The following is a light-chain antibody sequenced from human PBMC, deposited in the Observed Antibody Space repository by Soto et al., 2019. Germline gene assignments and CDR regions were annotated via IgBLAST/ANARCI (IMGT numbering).Light chain of an antibody. CDR2: EVS. CDR3: MQGIQVPFT. J-gene: IGKJ2*01. CDR1: QSLLYSDGKTC. V-gene: IGKV2D-29*01. Sequence: DVMVTQTPLSLSVTPGQSASISCKSSQSLLYSDGKTCLYWYLQKPGQPPQLLIYEVSNRFSGVSEGLIGSGLWTDFTLEIRRVEAEDVGLYYCMQGIQVPFTFGQGTKLDIK.